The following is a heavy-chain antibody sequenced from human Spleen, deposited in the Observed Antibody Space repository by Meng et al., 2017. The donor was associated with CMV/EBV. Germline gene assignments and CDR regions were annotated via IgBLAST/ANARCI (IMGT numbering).Heavy chain of an antibody. J-gene: IGHJ4*02. Sequence: SETLSLTCTVSGGSISSYYWSWIRQPPGKGLEWIGYIYYSGSTNYNPSLKSRVTISVDTSKNQFSLTLSSVTAADTAVYYCARDSGARRFLELLDYWGQGTLVTVSS. CDR2: IYYSGST. CDR1: GGSISSYY. CDR3: ARDSGARRFLELLDY. V-gene: IGHV4-59*01. D-gene: IGHD3-3*01.